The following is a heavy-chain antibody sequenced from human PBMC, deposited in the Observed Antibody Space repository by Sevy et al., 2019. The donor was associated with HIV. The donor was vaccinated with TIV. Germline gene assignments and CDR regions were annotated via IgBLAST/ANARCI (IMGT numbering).Heavy chain of an antibody. J-gene: IGHJ4*02. CDR2: IYYNGYI. CDR1: GGSITSLY. Sequence: SETLSLTCTVSGGSITSLYWNWIRQPPGKGLEWIANIYYNGYINYNPSLKSRVTLSLDTSKNQFSLRLSSVNAADTAMYYCAGENAWGRGYSWGQGTLVTVSS. CDR3: AGENAWGRGYS. V-gene: IGHV4-59*08. D-gene: IGHD1-26*01.